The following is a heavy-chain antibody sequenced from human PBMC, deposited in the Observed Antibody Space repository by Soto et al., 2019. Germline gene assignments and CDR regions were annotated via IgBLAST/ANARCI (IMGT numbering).Heavy chain of an antibody. V-gene: IGHV3-7*01. J-gene: IGHJ5*02. D-gene: IGHD3-3*01. CDR2: IKQDGSEK. CDR3: ARRAGHRFLVGGWFDP. Sequence: GGSLRLSCAASGFTFSSYWMSWVRQAPGKGLEWVANIKQDGSEKYYVDSVKGRFTISRDNAKNSLYLQMNSLRAEDTAVYYCARRAGHRFLVGGWFDPWGQGTLVTVSS. CDR1: GFTFSSYW.